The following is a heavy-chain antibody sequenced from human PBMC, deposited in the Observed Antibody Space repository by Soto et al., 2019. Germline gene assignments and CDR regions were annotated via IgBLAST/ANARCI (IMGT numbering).Heavy chain of an antibody. CDR2: INAGNGNT. J-gene: IGHJ4*02. Sequence: GASVKVCCKASRYTFTSCASHWVRQAPGQRLEWMGWINAGNGNTKYSQKFQGRVTITRDTSASTAYMELSSLRSEDTAVYYCARVPRPFGVVLYYFDYWGQGTLVTVSS. V-gene: IGHV1-3*01. CDR3: ARVPRPFGVVLYYFDY. CDR1: RYTFTSCA. D-gene: IGHD3-3*01.